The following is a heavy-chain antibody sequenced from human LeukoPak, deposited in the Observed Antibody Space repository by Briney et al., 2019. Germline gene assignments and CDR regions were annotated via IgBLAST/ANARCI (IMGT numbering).Heavy chain of an antibody. D-gene: IGHD6-19*01. CDR2: ISAYNGDT. J-gene: IGHJ4*02. CDR1: GYTFTSYG. V-gene: IGHV1-18*01. Sequence: AASVTVSCKASGYTFTSYGISWVRQAPGQGLEWMGWISAYNGDTNFAQKLQGRVTITTDTSTSTAYMELRSLRSDDTTVYYCARDLAVAGLGYFDYWGQGTLVTVSS. CDR3: ARDLAVAGLGYFDY.